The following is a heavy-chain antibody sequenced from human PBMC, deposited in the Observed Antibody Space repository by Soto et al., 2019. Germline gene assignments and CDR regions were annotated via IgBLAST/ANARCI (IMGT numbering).Heavy chain of an antibody. V-gene: IGHV3-30*03. D-gene: IGHD3-10*01. CDR2: ISYDGSHK. Sequence: QVQLVESGGGVVQPGRSLRLSCAASGFLFSNYAMHWVRQAPGKGLEWVAVISYDGSHKYYVDSVRGRSTISRDNSDNTVYLHMTGLRAEDTALYYCAGSTGSGSYNDAFDMWGQGTMVTVSS. CDR3: AGSTGSGSYNDAFDM. J-gene: IGHJ3*02. CDR1: GFLFSNYA.